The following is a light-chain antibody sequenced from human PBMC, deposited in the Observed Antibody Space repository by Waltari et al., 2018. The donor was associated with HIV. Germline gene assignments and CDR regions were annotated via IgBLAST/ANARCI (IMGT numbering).Light chain of an antibody. CDR2: WAS. J-gene: IGKJ3*01. V-gene: IGKV4-1*01. CDR3: QQYYTTPWR. Sequence: DIVMTQSPASLPVSLGERATIHCKSSQSVLFSSNNKNYLAWYQQKPGQPPKLLIYWASTRESGVPDRFSGSGSGTDFTLTISSLQAEDVAVYYCQQYYTTPWRFGPGTKVDIK. CDR1: QSVLFSSNNKNY.